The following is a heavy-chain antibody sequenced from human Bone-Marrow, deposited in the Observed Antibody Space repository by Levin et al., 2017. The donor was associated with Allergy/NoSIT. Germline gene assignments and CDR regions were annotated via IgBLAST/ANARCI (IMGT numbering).Heavy chain of an antibody. CDR2: IYSSGDA. J-gene: IGHJ6*02. CDR1: GASISDYY. Sequence: SETLSLTCIVSGASISDYYWSWVRQTAGKGLEWIGRIYSSGDANYNPSLKSRVTMSLDMSQNQFSLKLTSVTAADTAFYFCARGRITIFGIEHYEPSYYNGMDVWGQGTTVTVSS. D-gene: IGHD3-3*01. V-gene: IGHV4-4*07. CDR3: ARGRITIFGIEHYEPSYYNGMDV.